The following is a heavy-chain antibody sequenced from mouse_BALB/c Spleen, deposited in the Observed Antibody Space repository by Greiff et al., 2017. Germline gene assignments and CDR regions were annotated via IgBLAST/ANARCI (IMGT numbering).Heavy chain of an antibody. CDR1: GFTFSSYT. CDR3: AREYGNYNAMDY. V-gene: IGHV5-12-2*01. Sequence: EVKLVESGGGLVQPGGSLKLSCAASGFTFSSYTMSWVRQTPEKRLEWVAYISNGGGSTYYPDTVKGRFTISRDNAKNTLYLQMSSLKSEDTAMYYCAREYGNYNAMDYWGQGTSVTVSS. CDR2: ISNGGGST. D-gene: IGHD2-10*02. J-gene: IGHJ4*01.